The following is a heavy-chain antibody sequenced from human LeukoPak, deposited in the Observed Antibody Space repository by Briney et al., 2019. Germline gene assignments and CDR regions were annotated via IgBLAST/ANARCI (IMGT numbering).Heavy chain of an antibody. J-gene: IGHJ6*03. CDR3: AKEASSWYCCVYMDV. D-gene: IGHD6-13*01. V-gene: IGHV3-23*01. CDR2: ISGSGGST. Sequence: GGCLRLSCAASGFTFSSYAMSWVRQAPGKGLEWVSAISGSGGSTYYADSAKGRFTISRDNSKNTLYLQMNGLRAEDTAVYYCAKEASSWYCCVYMDVWGKGTTVTVSS. CDR1: GFTFSSYA.